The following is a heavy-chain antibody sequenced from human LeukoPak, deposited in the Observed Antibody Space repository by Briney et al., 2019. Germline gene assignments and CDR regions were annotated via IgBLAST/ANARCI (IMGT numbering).Heavy chain of an antibody. Sequence: PSETLSLPCTVSGGSISSYYWSWIRQPPGKGLEWIGYIYYSGSTNYNPSLKSRVTISVDTSKNQFSLKLSSVTAADTAVYYCAGSGYSYGIDYWGQGTLVTVSS. J-gene: IGHJ4*02. CDR3: AGSGYSYGIDY. V-gene: IGHV4-59*08. CDR1: GGSISSYY. CDR2: IYYSGST. D-gene: IGHD5-18*01.